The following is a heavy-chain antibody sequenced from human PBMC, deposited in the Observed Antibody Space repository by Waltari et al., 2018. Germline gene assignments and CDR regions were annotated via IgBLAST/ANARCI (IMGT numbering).Heavy chain of an antibody. CDR3: ASSLVGATTDYYYGMDV. V-gene: IGHV4-61*02. Sequence: QVQLQESGPGLVKPSQTLSLTCTVSGGSISSRSSYWSWIRQPAGKGLEWIGRIYTSGSTNYNPSLKSRVTISVDTSKNQFSLKLTSVTAADTAVYYCASSLVGATTDYYYGMDVWGQGTTVTVSS. D-gene: IGHD1-26*01. CDR2: IYTSGST. J-gene: IGHJ6*02. CDR1: GGSISSRSSY.